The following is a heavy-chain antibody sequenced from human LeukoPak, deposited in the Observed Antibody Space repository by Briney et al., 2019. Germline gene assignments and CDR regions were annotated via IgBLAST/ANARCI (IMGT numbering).Heavy chain of an antibody. D-gene: IGHD1-1*01. Sequence: GGSLRLSCAASGFTFSSYTMNCVRQAPGKGLEWVSYISSGSSTTYYADSVKGRFTISRDNAKNSLYLQMNSLRDEDTAVYYCARGQAGTTRYYFDYWGQGTLVTVSS. CDR2: ISSGSSTT. CDR3: ARGQAGTTRYYFDY. V-gene: IGHV3-48*02. CDR1: GFTFSSYT. J-gene: IGHJ4*02.